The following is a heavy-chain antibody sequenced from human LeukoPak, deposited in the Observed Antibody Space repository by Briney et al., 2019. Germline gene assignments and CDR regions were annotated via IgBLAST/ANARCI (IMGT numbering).Heavy chain of an antibody. CDR2: INPNSGGT. CDR3: ARAGDYYYDSSGYPHAFDI. Sequence: GASVKVSCKASGYTFTGYYMHWVRQAPGQGLEWMGWINPNSGGTNYAQKFQGRVTMTRDTSISTAYMELSRLRSDDTAVYYCARAGDYYYDSSGYPHAFDIWGQGTMVTVSS. J-gene: IGHJ3*02. V-gene: IGHV1-2*02. CDR1: GYTFTGYY. D-gene: IGHD3-22*01.